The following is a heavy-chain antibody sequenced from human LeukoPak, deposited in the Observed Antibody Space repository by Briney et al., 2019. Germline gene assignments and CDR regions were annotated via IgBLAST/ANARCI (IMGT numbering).Heavy chain of an antibody. D-gene: IGHD2-2*01. Sequence: GGSLRLSCAASGFTFSSYEMNWVRQAPGKGLEWVSYISSSGSTIYYADPVKGRFTISRDNAKNSLYLQMNSLRAEDTAVYYCATTPDKYCSSTSCYVIDYWGQGTLVTVSS. CDR1: GFTFSSYE. CDR2: ISSSGSTI. V-gene: IGHV3-48*03. J-gene: IGHJ4*02. CDR3: ATTPDKYCSSTSCYVIDY.